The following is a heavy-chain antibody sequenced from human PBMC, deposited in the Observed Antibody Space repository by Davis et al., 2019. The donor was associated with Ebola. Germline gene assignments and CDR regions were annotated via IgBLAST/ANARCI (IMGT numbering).Heavy chain of an antibody. D-gene: IGHD3-16*01. Sequence: SVKVSCKASGGTFSSYTISWVRQAPGQGLEWMGRIIPIVGIANYAQKFQGRVTITADKSTRTAYMELSSLRSEDTAVYYCARDLWGSSTPRELWEDDYWGQGTLVTVSS. V-gene: IGHV1-69*04. CDR2: IIPIVGIA. CDR3: ARDLWGSSTPRELWEDDY. CDR1: GGTFSSYT. J-gene: IGHJ4*02.